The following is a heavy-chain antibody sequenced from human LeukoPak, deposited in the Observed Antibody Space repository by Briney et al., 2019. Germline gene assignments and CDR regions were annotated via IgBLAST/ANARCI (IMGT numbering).Heavy chain of an antibody. CDR2: ISGSGGRT. CDR3: ARDRTGKVDY. CDR1: GFTFSRYG. V-gene: IGHV3-23*01. J-gene: IGHJ4*02. D-gene: IGHD1-1*01. Sequence: GGTLRLSCAASGFTFSRYGMSWVRQAPGKGLEWVSAISGSGGRTYYADSVKGRFTISRDNAKNSLYLQMNSLRAEDTAVYYCARDRTGKVDYWGQGTLVTVSS.